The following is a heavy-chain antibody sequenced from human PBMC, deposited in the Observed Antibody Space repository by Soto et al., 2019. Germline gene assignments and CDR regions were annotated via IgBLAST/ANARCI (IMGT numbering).Heavy chain of an antibody. D-gene: IGHD3-3*01. CDR3: ARDRSMGYYDFWSGYYSDGDLKYYYYYGMDV. CDR2: IYYSGST. V-gene: IGHV4-59*01. CDR1: GGSISSYY. J-gene: IGHJ6*02. Sequence: SEILSLTCTVSGGSISSYYWSWIRQPPGKGLEWIGYIYYSGSTNYNPSLKSRVTISVDTSKNQFSLKLSSVTAADTAVYYCARDRSMGYYDFWSGYYSDGDLKYYYYYGMDVWGQGTMVTVSS.